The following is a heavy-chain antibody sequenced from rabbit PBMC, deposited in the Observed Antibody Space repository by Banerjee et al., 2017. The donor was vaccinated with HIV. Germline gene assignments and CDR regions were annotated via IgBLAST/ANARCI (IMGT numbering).Heavy chain of an antibody. D-gene: IGHD3-1*01. Sequence: QEQLEESGGDLVKPEGSLTLTCTASGFSFSNGYYMCWVRQAPGKGLEWIACIYAGSGGATYYASWAKGRFTISKTSSTTVTLQMTSLTAADTATYFCARDPGRDPDNLWGPGTLVTVS. CDR2: IYAGSGGAT. CDR3: ARDPGRDPDNL. V-gene: IGHV1S45*01. CDR1: GFSFSNGYY. J-gene: IGHJ4*01.